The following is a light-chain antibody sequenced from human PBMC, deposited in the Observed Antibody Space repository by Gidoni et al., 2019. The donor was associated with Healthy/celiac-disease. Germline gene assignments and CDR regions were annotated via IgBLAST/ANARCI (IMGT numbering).Light chain of an antibody. J-gene: IGKJ4*01. CDR1: QSVSSY. Sequence: EIVLTQSPATLSLSPGERATLSCSASQSVSSYLAWYQQKPGQAPRLLIYDASNRATGIPARFSGSGSGTDFTRTNSSLEPEDVAVYYCQQRSNFGGXTKVEIK. V-gene: IGKV3-11*01. CDR3: QQRSN. CDR2: DAS.